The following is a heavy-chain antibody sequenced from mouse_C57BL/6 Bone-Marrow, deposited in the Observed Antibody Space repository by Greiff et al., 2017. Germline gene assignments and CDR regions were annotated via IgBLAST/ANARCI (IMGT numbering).Heavy chain of an antibody. V-gene: IGHV5-9-1*02. CDR2: ISSGGDYI. CDR3: TRAPFITTPQRGYAMDY. CDR1: GFTFSSYA. Sequence: EVQLVESGEGLVKPGGSLKLSCAASGFTFSSYAMSWVRQTPEKRLEWVAYISSGGDYIYYADTVKGRFTISRDNARNTLYLQMSSLKSEDTAMYYCTRAPFITTPQRGYAMDYWGQGTSVTVSS. J-gene: IGHJ4*01. D-gene: IGHD1-1*01.